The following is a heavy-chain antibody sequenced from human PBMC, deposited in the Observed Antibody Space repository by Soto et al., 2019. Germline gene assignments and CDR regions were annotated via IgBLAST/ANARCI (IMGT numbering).Heavy chain of an antibody. D-gene: IGHD6-13*01. CDR3: AREAPAAAFDS. V-gene: IGHV4-59*01. CDR1: GDSISPSF. CDR2: ISYIGST. Sequence: SETLSLTCPVSGDSISPSFWTWVRQPPGKGMEWIGYISYIGSTNYNPSLESRVTISLDTSRKQFFLNLTSVTTADTAIYYCAREAPAAAFDSWGQGALVTVSS. J-gene: IGHJ4*02.